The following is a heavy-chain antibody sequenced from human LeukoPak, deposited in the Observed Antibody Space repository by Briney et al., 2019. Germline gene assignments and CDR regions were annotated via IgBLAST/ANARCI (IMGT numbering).Heavy chain of an antibody. J-gene: IGHJ4*02. Sequence: GASVKVSCKASGYTFTSYDINWVRQATGQGLEWMGWTNPNSGNTGYAQKFQGRVTITRNTSISTAYMELSSLRSEDTAVYYCARGRITIFGVVITAGDFDYWGQGTLVTVSS. V-gene: IGHV1-8*03. CDR2: TNPNSGNT. CDR3: ARGRITIFGVVITAGDFDY. CDR1: GYTFTSYD. D-gene: IGHD3-3*01.